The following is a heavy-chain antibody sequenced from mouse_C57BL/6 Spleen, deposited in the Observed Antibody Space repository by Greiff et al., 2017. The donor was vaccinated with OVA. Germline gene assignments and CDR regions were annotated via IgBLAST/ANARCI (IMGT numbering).Heavy chain of an antibody. CDR2: IYPRSGNT. D-gene: IGHD1-1*01. CDR1: GYTFTSYG. CDR3: ARSFITSVVPNWYFDV. V-gene: IGHV1-81*01. Sequence: QVQLQQSGAELARPGASVKLSCKASGYTFTSYGISWVKQRTGQGLEWIGEIYPRSGNTYYNEKFKGKATLTADKSSSTAYMELRSLTSEDSAVYFCARSFITSVVPNWYFDVWGTGTTVTVSS. J-gene: IGHJ1*03.